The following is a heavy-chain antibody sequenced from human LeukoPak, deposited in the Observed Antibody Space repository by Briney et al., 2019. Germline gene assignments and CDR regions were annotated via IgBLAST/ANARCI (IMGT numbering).Heavy chain of an antibody. Sequence: PGGSLRLSCAASGFTFSDYYMSWIRQAPGKGLEWVSYISSSGSTIYYADSVKGRFTISRDNAKNSLYLQMNSLRAEDTAVYYCARDLPPSWTMVRGVGWFDPWGQGTRVTVSS. CDR1: GFTFSDYY. J-gene: IGHJ5*02. CDR3: ARDLPPSWTMVRGVGWFDP. CDR2: ISSSGSTI. D-gene: IGHD3-10*01. V-gene: IGHV3-11*01.